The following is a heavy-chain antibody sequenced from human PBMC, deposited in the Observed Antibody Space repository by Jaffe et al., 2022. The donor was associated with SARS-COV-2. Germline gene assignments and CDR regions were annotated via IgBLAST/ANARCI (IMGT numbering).Heavy chain of an antibody. CDR2: IKQDGSEK. Sequence: EVQLVESGGGLVQPGGSLRLSCAASGFTFSSYWMSWVRQAPGKGLEWVANIKQDGSEKYYVDSVKGRFTISRDNAKNSLYLQMNSLRAEDTAVYYCARDGYSSSWYPNYYYYYYGMDVWGQGTTVTVSS. J-gene: IGHJ6*02. D-gene: IGHD6-13*01. CDR1: GFTFSSYW. V-gene: IGHV3-7*03. CDR3: ARDGYSSSWYPNYYYYYYGMDV.